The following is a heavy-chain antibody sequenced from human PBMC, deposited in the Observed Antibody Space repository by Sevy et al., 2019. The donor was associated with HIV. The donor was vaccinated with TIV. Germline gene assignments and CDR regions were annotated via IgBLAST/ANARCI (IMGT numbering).Heavy chain of an antibody. V-gene: IGHV1-18*01. CDR2: ISPYNGYT. CDR3: ARDDTYSDPARYHYSYMDV. Sequence: ASVKVSCKASGYSFISYGINWVRQTPGQGLEWMGWISPYNGYTTSAQKFQDRVTLTTDTSTSTAYMELRSLRSDDTAVYYCARDDTYSDPARYHYSYMDVWGKRTTVTVSS. J-gene: IGHJ6*03. CDR1: GYSFISYG. D-gene: IGHD1-26*01.